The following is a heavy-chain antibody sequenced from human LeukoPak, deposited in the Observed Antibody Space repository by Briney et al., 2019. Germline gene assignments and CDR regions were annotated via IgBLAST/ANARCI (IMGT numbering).Heavy chain of an antibody. CDR2: IYTSGST. J-gene: IGHJ5*02. Sequence: PSETLSLTCTVSGYSISSGYYWGWIRQPAGKGLEWIGRIYTSGSTNYNPSLKSRVTMSVDTSKNQFSLKLSSVTAADTAVYYCARDVYSSGWYGGFDPWGQGTLVTVSS. D-gene: IGHD6-19*01. CDR3: ARDVYSSGWYGGFDP. CDR1: GYSISSGYY. V-gene: IGHV4-4*07.